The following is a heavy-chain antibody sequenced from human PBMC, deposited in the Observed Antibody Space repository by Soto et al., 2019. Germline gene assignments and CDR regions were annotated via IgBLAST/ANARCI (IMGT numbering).Heavy chain of an antibody. Sequence: PSETLSLTCTVSGGAISRGGYYWIWIRQHPGKGLEWIGYIYYSGGTYYNQSLKSRVTISVDTSKNQFSLKLSSVTAADTAVYYCASMLSGYYDSSGYQKTDFFDYWGQGTPVTVSS. V-gene: IGHV4-31*03. CDR1: GGAISRGGYY. D-gene: IGHD3-22*01. J-gene: IGHJ4*02. CDR3: ASMLSGYYDSSGYQKTDFFDY. CDR2: IYYSGGT.